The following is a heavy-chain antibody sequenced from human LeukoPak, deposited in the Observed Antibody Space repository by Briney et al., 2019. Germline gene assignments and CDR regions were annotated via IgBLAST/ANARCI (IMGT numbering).Heavy chain of an antibody. CDR2: VDTSGST. Sequence: SETLSLSCTVSGGSITNFYWSWVRQPAGKGPEWIGRVDTSGSTHYNPSLNSRVTMSLDTSKNQFSLKLSSVTAADTAVYYCARGLGGASYYMDVWGKGTTDTVSS. J-gene: IGHJ6*03. CDR1: GGSITNFY. V-gene: IGHV4-4*07. D-gene: IGHD3-16*01. CDR3: ARGLGGASYYMDV.